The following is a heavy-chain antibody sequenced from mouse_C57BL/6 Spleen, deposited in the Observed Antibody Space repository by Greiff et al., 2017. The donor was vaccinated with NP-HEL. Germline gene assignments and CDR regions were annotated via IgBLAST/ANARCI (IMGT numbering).Heavy chain of an antibody. V-gene: IGHV5-4*01. D-gene: IGHD1-1*01. J-gene: IGHJ1*03. CDR2: ISDGGSYT. CDR3: ARDGVYYGSSPWYFDV. CDR1: GFTFSSYA. Sequence: EVMLVESGGGLVKPGGSLKLSCAASGFTFSSYAMSWVRQTPEKRLEWVATISDGGSYTYYPDNVKGRFTISRDNAKNNLYLQMSHLKSEDTAMYYCARDGVYYGSSPWYFDVWGTGTTVTVSS.